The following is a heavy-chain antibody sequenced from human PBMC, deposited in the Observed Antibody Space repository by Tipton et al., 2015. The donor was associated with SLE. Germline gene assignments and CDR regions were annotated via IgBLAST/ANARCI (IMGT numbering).Heavy chain of an antibody. CDR2: ISAYNGNT. CDR3: ARDSTVMITFGGVIVNHYYYGMDV. V-gene: IGHV1-18*01. CDR1: GYTFTSYG. J-gene: IGHJ6*02. Sequence: QLVQSGAEVKKPGASVKVSCKASGYTFTSYGISWVRQAPGQGLEWMGWISAYNGNTNYAQKLQGRVTMTTDTSTSTAYMELRSLRSDDTAVYYCARDSTVMITFGGVIVNHYYYGMDVWGQGTTVTVSS. D-gene: IGHD3-16*02.